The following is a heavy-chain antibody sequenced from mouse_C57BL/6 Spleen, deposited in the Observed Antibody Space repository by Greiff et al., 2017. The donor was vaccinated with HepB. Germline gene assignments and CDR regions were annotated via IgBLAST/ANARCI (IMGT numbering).Heavy chain of an antibody. J-gene: IGHJ4*01. CDR2: INPYNGDT. V-gene: IGHV1-20*01. D-gene: IGHD1-1*01. CDR1: GYSFTGYF. CDR3: ARCTTVVAPYYAMDY. Sequence: VQLQQSGPELVKPGDSVKISCKASGYSFTGYFMNWVMQSHGKSLEWIGRINPYNGDTFYNQKFKGKATLTVDKSSSTSHMELRSLTSEDSAVYECARCTTVVAPYYAMDYWGQGTSVTVSS.